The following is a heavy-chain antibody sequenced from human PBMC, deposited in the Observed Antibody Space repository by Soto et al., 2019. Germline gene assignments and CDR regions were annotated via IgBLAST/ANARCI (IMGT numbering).Heavy chain of an antibody. CDR1: GYTLPELS. D-gene: IGHD3-16*01. Sequence: GAPVKGSRKVSGYTLPELSIPRVRQGPGKRLEWVGGFYPENGETIYAQKVQGRVTLTEDTSTDTAYMELSSLRSCDTAEYYCGTVGRLSAFVIWGKGIMVTLSS. CDR3: GTVGRLSAFVI. CDR2: FYPENGET. V-gene: IGHV1-24*01. J-gene: IGHJ3*02.